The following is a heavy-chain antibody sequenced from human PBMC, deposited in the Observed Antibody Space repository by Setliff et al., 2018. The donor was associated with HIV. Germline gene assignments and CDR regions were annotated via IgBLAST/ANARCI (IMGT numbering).Heavy chain of an antibody. Sequence: SGPTLVNPTQTLTLTCTFSGFSLSTSGMCVSWIRQPPGKALEWLARIDWDDDKYYSTSLKTRLTISKDTSKNQVVLTMTNMDPVDTATYYCARTGAVAGRKPSLLLGYFDYWGQGALVTVSS. CDR1: GFSLSTSGMC. D-gene: IGHD6-19*01. V-gene: IGHV2-70*11. J-gene: IGHJ4*02. CDR2: IDWDDDK. CDR3: ARTGAVAGRKPSLLLGYFDY.